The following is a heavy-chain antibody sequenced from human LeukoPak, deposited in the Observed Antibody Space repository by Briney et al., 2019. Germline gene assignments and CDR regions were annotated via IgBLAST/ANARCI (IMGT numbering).Heavy chain of an antibody. CDR1: GYTFTGYY. CDR3: ARDLGYCSGGSCSDRWYYYYYMDV. D-gene: IGHD2-15*01. Sequence: ASVKVSRKASGYTFTGYYMHWVRQAPGQGLEWMGRINPNSGGTNYAQKFQGRVTMTRDTSISTAYMELSRLRSDDTAVYYCARDLGYCSGGSCSDRWYYYYYMDVWGKGTTVTVSS. V-gene: IGHV1-2*06. CDR2: INPNSGGT. J-gene: IGHJ6*03.